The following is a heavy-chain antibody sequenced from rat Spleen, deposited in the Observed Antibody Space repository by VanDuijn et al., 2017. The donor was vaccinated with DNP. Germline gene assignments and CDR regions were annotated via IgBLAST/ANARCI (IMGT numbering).Heavy chain of an antibody. V-gene: IGHV3-1*01. D-gene: IGHD1-4*01. Sequence: EVQLQESGPGLVKPSQSLSLTCSVTGYSISSNYWGWIRKFPGSKMEWMGYISYSGGTRYNPSLKSRISITRDTSENQFFLHLNSVTTEDTATYYCAGRPPPTRGPFDYWGQGVTVTVSS. CDR1: GYSISSNY. CDR3: AGRPPPTRGPFDY. J-gene: IGHJ2*01. CDR2: ISYSGGT.